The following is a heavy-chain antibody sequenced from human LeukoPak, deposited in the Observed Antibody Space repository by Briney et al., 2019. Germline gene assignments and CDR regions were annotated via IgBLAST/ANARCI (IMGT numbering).Heavy chain of an antibody. Sequence: SETLSLTCVVSGYSISSGYYWGWIRQPPGKGLEWIGSIHHSGGTYYVPSFKSRVTMSVDTSKNQFSLKVTSVTAADTAVYYCARVGGCSGSECYAFDYWGQGTLVPVPS. CDR2: IHHSGGT. D-gene: IGHD2-15*01. CDR1: GYSISSGYY. V-gene: IGHV4-38-2*01. J-gene: IGHJ4*02. CDR3: ARVGGCSGSECYAFDY.